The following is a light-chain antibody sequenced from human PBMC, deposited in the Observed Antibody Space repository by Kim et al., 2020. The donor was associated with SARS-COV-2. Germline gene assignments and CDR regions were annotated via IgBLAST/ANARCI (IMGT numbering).Light chain of an antibody. CDR2: DAS. V-gene: IGKV3-20*01. CDR1: QSVHNDQ. Sequence: ETVLTQSPGTLSLSPGERATLSCRASQSVHNDQLAWYQQKPGQAPRLLIYDASVRATGISDRFSGSGSGTDFSLTISKLEPGDFAVYYCQHYGSSPRTFGGGTKVDIK. J-gene: IGKJ4*01. CDR3: QHYGSSPRT.